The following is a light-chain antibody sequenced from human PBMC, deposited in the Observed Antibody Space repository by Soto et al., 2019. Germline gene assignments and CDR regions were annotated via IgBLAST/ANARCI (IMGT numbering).Light chain of an antibody. CDR2: DVS. Sequence: QAVLTQPASVSGSLGQSITIACTGSNRDIGYYDYVSWYQQHPGKAPKLIIYDVSSRPSGIPHRFSGSKFGNTASLTISGLQADDEADYHCSSYSSSDTSILFGGGTKVTVL. V-gene: IGLV2-14*03. CDR1: NRDIGYYDY. CDR3: SSYSSSDTSIL. J-gene: IGLJ2*01.